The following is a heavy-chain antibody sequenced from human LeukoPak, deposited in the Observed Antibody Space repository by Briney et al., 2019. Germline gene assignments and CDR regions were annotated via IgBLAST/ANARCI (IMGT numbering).Heavy chain of an antibody. Sequence: ASVKVSCKASGGTFSSYANSWVRQAPGQGLEWMGGIIPIFGTANYAQKFQGRVTITADESTSTAYMELSSLRSEDTAVYYCARDGIVGATRGNFDPWGQGTLVTVSS. CDR3: ARDGIVGATRGNFDP. CDR2: IIPIFGTA. J-gene: IGHJ5*02. CDR1: GGTFSSYA. D-gene: IGHD1-26*01. V-gene: IGHV1-69*13.